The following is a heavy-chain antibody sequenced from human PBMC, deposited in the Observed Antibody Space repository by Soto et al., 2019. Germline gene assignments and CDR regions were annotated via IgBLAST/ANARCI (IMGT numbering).Heavy chain of an antibody. D-gene: IGHD3-22*01. J-gene: IGHJ2*01. Sequence: QVQLQESGPGLVKPSQTLSLTCTVSGGSISSGGYYWSWIRQHPGKGLEWIGYIYYSGSTYYNPSLKIRVTISVDTSKNQFSLKLSSVTAADTAVYYCARGARRTYYYDSRRGWYFDLWGRGTLVTVSS. CDR3: ARGARRTYYYDSRRGWYFDL. V-gene: IGHV4-31*03. CDR1: GGSISSGGYY. CDR2: IYYSGST.